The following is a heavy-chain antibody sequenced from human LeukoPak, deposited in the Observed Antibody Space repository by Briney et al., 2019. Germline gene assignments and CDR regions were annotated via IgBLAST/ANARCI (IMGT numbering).Heavy chain of an antibody. D-gene: IGHD6-6*01. Sequence: PGGSLRLSCAASGLTFSSYWMSWVRQAPGKGLEWVANIKQDGSEKYYVDSVKGRFTISRDNAKNSLYLQMNSLRAEDTAVYYCARGFRLASSSSYWGQGTLVTVSS. CDR1: GLTFSSYW. J-gene: IGHJ4*02. CDR3: ARGFRLASSSSY. V-gene: IGHV3-7*01. CDR2: IKQDGSEK.